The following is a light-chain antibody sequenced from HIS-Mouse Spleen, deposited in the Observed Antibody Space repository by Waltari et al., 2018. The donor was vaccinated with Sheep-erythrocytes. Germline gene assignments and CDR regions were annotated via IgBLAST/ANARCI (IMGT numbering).Light chain of an antibody. CDR3: QAWDSSLYV. Sequence: SYELTQPPSVSVSPGQTASITCSGAQLGDKYACWYQQKPGQSPVLVIYQDNKRPSGIPERFSGSNSGNTATLTISGTQAMDEADYYCQAWDSSLYVFGTGTKVTVL. J-gene: IGLJ1*01. CDR2: QDN. V-gene: IGLV3-1*01. CDR1: QLGDKY.